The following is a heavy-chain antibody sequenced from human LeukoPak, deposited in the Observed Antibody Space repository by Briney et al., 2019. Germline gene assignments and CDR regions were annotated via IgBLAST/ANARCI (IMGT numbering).Heavy chain of an antibody. D-gene: IGHD5-18*01. CDR1: GGSISSYY. Sequence: SETPSLTCTVSGGSISSYYWSWIRQPPGKGLEWIEYISYSGSTNYNPSLKSRVTISLDTSKNQFSLRLSSVTAADTAVYYCARSDTTMVTGNAFDIWGQGTMVTVSS. J-gene: IGHJ3*02. V-gene: IGHV4-59*01. CDR2: ISYSGST. CDR3: ARSDTTMVTGNAFDI.